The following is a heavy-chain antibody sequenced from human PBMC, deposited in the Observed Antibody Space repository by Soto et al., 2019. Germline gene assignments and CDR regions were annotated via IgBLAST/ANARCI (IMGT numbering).Heavy chain of an antibody. Sequence: SETRSLTCAVYGGSFSGYYWSWIRQPPGKGLEWIGEINHSGSTNYNPSLKSRVTISVDTSKNQFSLKLSSVTAADTAVYYCARGWLPAAAVSRRYYSDYLGQGTLVSVSS. J-gene: IGHJ4*02. CDR1: GGSFSGYY. V-gene: IGHV4-34*01. CDR3: ARGWLPAAAVSRRYYSDY. CDR2: INHSGST. D-gene: IGHD2-2*01.